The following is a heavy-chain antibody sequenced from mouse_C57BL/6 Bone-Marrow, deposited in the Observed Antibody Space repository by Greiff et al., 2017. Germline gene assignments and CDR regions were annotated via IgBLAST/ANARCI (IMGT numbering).Heavy chain of an antibody. J-gene: IGHJ3*01. CDR1: GYTFTSYW. V-gene: IGHV1-53*01. Sequence: QVQLQQPGTELVKPGASVKLSCKASGYTFTSYWMHWVKQRPGQGLEWIGNINPSNGGTNYNEKFKSKATLTVEKSSSTAYMQLSSLTSEDSAVYYCARGGWLLPGLPYWGQGTLVTVSA. CDR3: ARGGWLLPGLPY. D-gene: IGHD2-3*01. CDR2: INPSNGGT.